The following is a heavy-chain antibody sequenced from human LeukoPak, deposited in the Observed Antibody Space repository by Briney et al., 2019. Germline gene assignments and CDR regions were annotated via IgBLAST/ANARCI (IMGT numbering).Heavy chain of an antibody. CDR1: GYTFTSYS. J-gene: IGHJ4*02. CDR3: ARGSLNLNNNDY. CDR2: ISAYNGNT. D-gene: IGHD1-14*01. V-gene: IGHV1-18*01. Sequence: ASVKLSCKASGYTFTSYSISWVRQAPGQGLEWMGWISAYNGNTNYAQKLQGRVTMTTDTSTSTAYMELRSLRSDDTAVYYCARGSLNLNNNDYWGQGTLVTVSS.